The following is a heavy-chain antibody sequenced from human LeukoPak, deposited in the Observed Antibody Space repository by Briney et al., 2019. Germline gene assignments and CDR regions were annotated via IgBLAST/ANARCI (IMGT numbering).Heavy chain of an antibody. D-gene: IGHD6-6*01. CDR1: GFTFSNYA. J-gene: IGHJ4*02. CDR2: ISGSGGTT. V-gene: IGHV3-23*01. Sequence: GGSLRLSCGASGFTFSNYAMNWVRPVPGKGLEWVASISGSGGTTYYTDYVKGRFTISRDKTKNILYLQMNSLSAEDTAVYYCAKGKQLVLGACDYWGQGTLVTVSS. CDR3: AKGKQLVLGACDY.